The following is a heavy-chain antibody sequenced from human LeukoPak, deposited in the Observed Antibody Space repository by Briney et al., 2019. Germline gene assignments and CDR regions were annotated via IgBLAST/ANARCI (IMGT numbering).Heavy chain of an antibody. J-gene: IGHJ4*02. CDR3: ARHEGPGIAAVD. CDR2: IYYSGST. V-gene: IGHV4-59*08. D-gene: IGHD6-13*01. Sequence: KPSETLSLTCTVSGGSISSYYWSWIRQPPGKGLEWIGYIYYSGSTNYNPSLKSRVTISADTSKNQFSLKLSSVTAADTAVYYCARHEGPGIAAVDWGQGTLVTVSS. CDR1: GGSISSYY.